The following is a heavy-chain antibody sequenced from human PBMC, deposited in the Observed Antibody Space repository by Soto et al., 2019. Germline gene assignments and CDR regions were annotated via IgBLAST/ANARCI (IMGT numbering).Heavy chain of an antibody. CDR1: GGSISQYY. V-gene: IGHV4-4*07. CDR2: IYSGGST. J-gene: IGHJ4*02. Sequence: QVQLQESGPGLVKPSETLSLSCGVSGGSISQYYWSWIRQPAGKGLEWIGRIYSGGSTNYNPSLGSRVTMSVDTSKNQFSMKLSSVTAAETAVYYCARGPGGFGDFSLDYWGQGTLVTVSS. CDR3: ARGPGGFGDFSLDY. D-gene: IGHD3-10*01.